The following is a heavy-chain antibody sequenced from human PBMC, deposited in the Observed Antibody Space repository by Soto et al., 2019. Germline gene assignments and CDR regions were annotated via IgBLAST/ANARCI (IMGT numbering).Heavy chain of an antibody. CDR1: GYTFTSYD. CDR3: ARVACTGGRCYYDY. V-gene: IGHV1-8*01. D-gene: IGHD2-8*02. CDR2: MDPNSGTT. Sequence: QVQLVQSGAEVKKPGASVKVSCKASGYTFTSYDFNSVRQATGQGLEWLGWMDPNSGTTGYAQRFQGRVTMTRNTAISIAYIELSSLRSEDTAMYYCARVACTGGRCYYDYWGQGTLVTVSS. J-gene: IGHJ4*02.